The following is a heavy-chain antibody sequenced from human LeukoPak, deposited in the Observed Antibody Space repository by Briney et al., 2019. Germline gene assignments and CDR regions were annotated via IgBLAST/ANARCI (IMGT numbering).Heavy chain of an antibody. Sequence: GRSLRLSCAASGFTFSSYAMHWVRQAPGKGLEWVAVISYDGSNKYYADSVKGRFTISRDNSKNTLYLQMNSLRAEDTAVYYCARDLGSSTTMIVIWSEGGFDYWGQGTLVTVSS. V-gene: IGHV3-30*04. CDR1: GFTFSSYA. CDR3: ARDLGSSTTMIVIWSEGGFDY. J-gene: IGHJ4*02. D-gene: IGHD3-22*01. CDR2: ISYDGSNK.